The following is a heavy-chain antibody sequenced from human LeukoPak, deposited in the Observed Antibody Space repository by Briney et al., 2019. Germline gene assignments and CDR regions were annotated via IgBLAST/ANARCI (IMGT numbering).Heavy chain of an antibody. D-gene: IGHD2-2*01. CDR3: ARDFCSTTSCYENY. Sequence: PGRSLRLSCAASGFTFSSYALHWLRQAPGKGLEWVAAILYDGSNNYYADSVKGRFTISRDNSRNTLYLQMNSLSAEDTAVYYCARDFCSTTSCYENYWGQGTLVTVSS. J-gene: IGHJ4*02. CDR2: ILYDGSNN. V-gene: IGHV3-30-3*01. CDR1: GFTFSSYA.